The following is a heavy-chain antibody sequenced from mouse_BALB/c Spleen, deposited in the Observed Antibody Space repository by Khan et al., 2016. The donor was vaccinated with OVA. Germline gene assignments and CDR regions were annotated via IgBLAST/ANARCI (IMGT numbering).Heavy chain of an antibody. V-gene: IGHV1S132*01. Sequence: QVQLKQSGAELVMPGASVKLSCKTSGYSFTSYWIHWVKQRSGQGLEWIARIFPGTDNSYYNEKFKDKATLTADKSSSTAYMQLSSLKSEDSAVYFWGREGDLYHFDHWGQGTTLTVSS. CDR1: GYSFTSYW. CDR2: IFPGTDNS. CDR3: GREGDLYHFDH. J-gene: IGHJ2*01.